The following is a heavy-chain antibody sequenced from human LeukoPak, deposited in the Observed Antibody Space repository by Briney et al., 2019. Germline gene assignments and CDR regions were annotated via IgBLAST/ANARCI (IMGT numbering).Heavy chain of an antibody. CDR2: IDYSGTT. D-gene: IGHD3/OR15-3a*01. J-gene: IGHJ4*02. CDR3: ARLYDFDYYFDY. Sequence: PSETLSLTCTVSGGSISSSRYYWGWIRQPPGKGLEWIGNIDYSGTTYYNPSLQSRVTISVDTSKNQFSLKLSSVTAADTAVYYCARLYDFDYYFDYGGQGTLVTVSS. CDR1: GGSISSSRYY. V-gene: IGHV4-39*01.